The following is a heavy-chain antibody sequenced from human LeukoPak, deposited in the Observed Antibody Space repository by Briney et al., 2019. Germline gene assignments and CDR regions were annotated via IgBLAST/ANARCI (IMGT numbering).Heavy chain of an antibody. J-gene: IGHJ4*02. D-gene: IGHD3-22*01. CDR3: ARAYYYHSSGYYYDY. V-gene: IGHV4-34*01. CDR1: GGSFSGYY. Sequence: PSETLSLTCAVYGGSFSGYYWSWIRQPPGKGLEWIGEINHSGSTNYNPSLKSRVTISVDTSKNQFSLKLSSVTAADTAVYYYARAYYYHSSGYYYDYWGQGTLVTVSS. CDR2: INHSGST.